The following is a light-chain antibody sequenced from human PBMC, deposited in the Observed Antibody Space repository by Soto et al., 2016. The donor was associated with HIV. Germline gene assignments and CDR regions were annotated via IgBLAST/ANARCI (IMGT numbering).Light chain of an antibody. CDR3: QVWDRSRDHPNWV. Sequence: SYELTQPPSVSVAPGKTATITCGGNNIGSKSVHWYQQKPGQAPVLVVYDXSDRRSGIPERFSGSNSGNTATLTISRVEAGDEADYFCQVWDRSRDHPNWVFGGGTKLTIL. CDR2: DXS. V-gene: IGLV3-21*03. CDR1: NIGSKS. J-gene: IGLJ3*02.